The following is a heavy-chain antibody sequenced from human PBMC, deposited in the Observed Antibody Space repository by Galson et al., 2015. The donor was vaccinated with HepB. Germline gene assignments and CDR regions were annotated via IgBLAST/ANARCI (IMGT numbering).Heavy chain of an antibody. D-gene: IGHD3-3*01. CDR3: ARGGTYYDFWSGYYILGAGFPTQFDY. J-gene: IGHJ4*02. CDR1: GGTFSSYA. CDR2: MNPNSGNT. Sequence: QSGAEVKKPGESLRISCKASGGTFSSYAISWVRQATGQGLEWMGWMNPNSGNTGYAQKFQGRVTMTRNTSISTAYMELSSLRSEDTAVYYCARGGTYYDFWSGYYILGAGFPTQFDYWGQGTLVTVSS. V-gene: IGHV1-8*02.